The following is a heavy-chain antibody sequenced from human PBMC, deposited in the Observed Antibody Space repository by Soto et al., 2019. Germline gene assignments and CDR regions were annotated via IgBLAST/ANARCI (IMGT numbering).Heavy chain of an antibody. V-gene: IGHV4-34*01. Sequence: SETLSLTCAVYGGSFSGYYWSWIRQPPGKGLEWIGEINHSGSTNYNPSLKSRVTISVDTSKNQFSLKLSSVTAADTAVYYCARGGPYSSSSSYYYYYMDVWGKGTTVTVSS. D-gene: IGHD6-6*01. CDR1: GGSFSGYY. CDR3: ARGGPYSSSSSYYYYYMDV. CDR2: INHSGST. J-gene: IGHJ6*03.